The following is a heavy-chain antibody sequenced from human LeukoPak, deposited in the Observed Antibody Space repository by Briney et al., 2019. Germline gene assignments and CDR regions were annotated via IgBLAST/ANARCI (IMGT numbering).Heavy chain of an antibody. CDR1: GFTFSTYG. CDR3: ARARLSGTYDAFDI. CDR2: ISYHGSTK. J-gene: IGHJ3*02. D-gene: IGHD1-26*01. Sequence: PGRSLRLSCAASGFTFSTYGMHWARQAPGKGLEWEAVISYHGSTKYYTDSVKGRFIISRDNSKNTVYLQMDSLRDEDTAVYFCARARLSGTYDAFDIWGQGTMVTVSS. V-gene: IGHV3-30*19.